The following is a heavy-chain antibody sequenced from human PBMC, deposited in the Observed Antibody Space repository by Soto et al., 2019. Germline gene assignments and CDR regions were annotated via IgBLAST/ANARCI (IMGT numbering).Heavy chain of an antibody. J-gene: IGHJ4*02. Sequence: QVQLVESGGGVFQTGRSLRLSCAASGFTFSSYGMHWVRKSPVKGLEWVAVIWYDGSNKYYADSVKGRFTISRDNSKNTLYLQMNSLRAEDTAVYFCARDTSGSYFDYWGQGTLVTVSS. V-gene: IGHV3-33*01. CDR2: IWYDGSNK. CDR3: ARDTSGSYFDY. D-gene: IGHD1-26*01. CDR1: GFTFSSYG.